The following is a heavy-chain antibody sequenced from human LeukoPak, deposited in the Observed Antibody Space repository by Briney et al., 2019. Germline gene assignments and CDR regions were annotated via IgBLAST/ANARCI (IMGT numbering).Heavy chain of an antibody. V-gene: IGHV3-23*01. J-gene: IGHJ4*02. CDR1: GFTFSSYA. CDR3: TSGGYCTSTSCYGVY. D-gene: IGHD2-2*01. CDR2: ISGSGGST. Sequence: GALRLSCAASGFTFSSYAMSWVRQAPGKGLEWVSAISGSGGSTYYADSVKGRFTISRDNSKNTLYLQMNSLKTEDTGVYYCTSGGYCTSTSCYGVYWGQGTLVTVSS.